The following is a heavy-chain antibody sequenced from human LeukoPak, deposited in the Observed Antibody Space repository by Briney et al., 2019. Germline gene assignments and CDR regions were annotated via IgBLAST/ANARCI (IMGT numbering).Heavy chain of an antibody. D-gene: IGHD3-10*01. V-gene: IGHV4-4*07. J-gene: IGHJ4*02. CDR1: GGSISSYY. CDR3: ARVRGFGDKPGYYFDY. CDR2: IYTSGST. Sequence: SETLSLTCTVSGGSISSYYWSWIRQPAGKGLEWIGRIYTSGSTNYNPSLNSRVTMSVDTSKNQFSLKLSSVTAADAAVYYCARVRGFGDKPGYYFDYWGQGTLVTVSS.